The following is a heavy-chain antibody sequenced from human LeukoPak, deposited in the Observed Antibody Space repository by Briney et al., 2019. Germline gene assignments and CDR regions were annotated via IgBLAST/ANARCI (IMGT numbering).Heavy chain of an antibody. D-gene: IGHD3-10*01. V-gene: IGHV4-59*01. CDR3: ARDFSHYYGSGSRSAGFDP. CDR1: GGSISGNY. Sequence: PSETLSLTCTVSGGSISGNYWSWIRQPPGKGLEWIGYIYNSGSTSYNPSLKGRVTISVDTSKNRFSLNLSSVTAADTAVYCCARDFSHYYGSGSRSAGFDPWGQGILVTVSS. CDR2: IYNSGST. J-gene: IGHJ5*02.